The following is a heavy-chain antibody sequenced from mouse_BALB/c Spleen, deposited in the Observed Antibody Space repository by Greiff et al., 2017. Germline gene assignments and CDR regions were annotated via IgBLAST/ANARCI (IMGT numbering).Heavy chain of an antibody. CDR3: TRRYYDYDFYAMDY. D-gene: IGHD2-4*01. J-gene: IGHJ4*01. V-gene: IGHV1-5*01. CDR2: IYPGNSDT. CDR1: GYSFTSYW. Sequence: VKLQQSGTVLARPGASVKMSCKASGYSFTSYWMHWVKQRPGQGLEWIGAIYPGNSDTSYNQKFKGKAKLTAVTSASTAYMELSSLTNEDSAVYYCTRRYYDYDFYAMDYWGQGTSVTVSS.